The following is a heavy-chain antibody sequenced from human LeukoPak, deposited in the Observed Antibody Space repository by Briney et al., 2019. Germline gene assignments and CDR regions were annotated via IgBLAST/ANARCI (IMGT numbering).Heavy chain of an antibody. D-gene: IGHD4-23*01. Sequence: PGGSLRLSCEASGFTFTYYWMSWVRQAPGKGLEWVANIKEDGGEINYVDSVKGRFTISRDNAKSSVLLQMSSLRVEDTAMYYCVRDRGYSTFDYWGQGTLVTVSS. CDR2: IKEDGGEI. CDR3: VRDRGYSTFDY. V-gene: IGHV3-7*01. CDR1: GFTFTYYW. J-gene: IGHJ4*02.